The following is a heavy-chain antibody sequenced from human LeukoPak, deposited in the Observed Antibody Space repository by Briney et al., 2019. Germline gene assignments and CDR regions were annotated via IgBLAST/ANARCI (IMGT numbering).Heavy chain of an antibody. V-gene: IGHV3-23*01. CDR1: GFTFSSYG. CDR3: AKAPGRGYSYGPGYFDY. Sequence: PGGSLRLSCGASGFTFSSYGMSWVRQAPGKGLEWVSGIRGSGDSTYYADSVKGRFTISRDNSKNTLYLQMNSLRAEDTAVYYCAKAPGRGYSYGPGYFDYWGQGTLVTVSS. J-gene: IGHJ4*02. D-gene: IGHD5-18*01. CDR2: IRGSGDST.